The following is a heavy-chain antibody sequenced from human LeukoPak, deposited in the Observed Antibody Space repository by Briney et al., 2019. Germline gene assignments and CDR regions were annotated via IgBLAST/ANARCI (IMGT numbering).Heavy chain of an antibody. CDR2: IYYSGST. Sequence: SETLSPTCTVSGGSISSSSYYWGWIRQPPGKGLEWIGSIYYSGSTYYNPSLKSRVTISVDTSKNQFSLKLSSVTAADTAVYYCARRKGAYSYYYYYMDVWGKGTPVTVSS. J-gene: IGHJ6*03. D-gene: IGHD4/OR15-4a*01. CDR3: ARRKGAYSYYYYYMDV. V-gene: IGHV4-39*01. CDR1: GGSISSSSYY.